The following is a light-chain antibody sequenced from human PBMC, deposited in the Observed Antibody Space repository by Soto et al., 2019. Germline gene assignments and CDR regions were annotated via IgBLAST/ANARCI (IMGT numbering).Light chain of an antibody. CDR1: QSILYSSNNKNY. CDR3: QQYYTTPPT. J-gene: IGKJ1*01. CDR2: WAS. V-gene: IGKV4-1*01. Sequence: DIVMTQSPDSLVVPVGERATINCKSSQSILYSSNNKNYLAWYQQKPGQPPKLVIYWASTRESGVPDRFGGSGSGTDFTLTINSLQAEDVAIYYCQQYYTTPPTFGQGTKVEIK.